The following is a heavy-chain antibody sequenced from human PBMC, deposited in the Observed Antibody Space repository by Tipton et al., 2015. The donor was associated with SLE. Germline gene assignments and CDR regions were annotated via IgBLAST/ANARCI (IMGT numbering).Heavy chain of an antibody. Sequence: GLVKPSETLSLTCAVYGGSFSGYYWSWIRQHPGKGLEWIGYTYYSGSPYYNPSLKSRVTISLDMSKNQFSLRLSSVTAADTAVYYCPIYYHDSTGLHRFDPWGQGTLVTVSS. CDR3: PIYYHDSTGLHRFDP. CDR2: TYYSGSP. D-gene: IGHD3-22*01. V-gene: IGHV4-31*11. CDR1: GGSFSGYY. J-gene: IGHJ5*02.